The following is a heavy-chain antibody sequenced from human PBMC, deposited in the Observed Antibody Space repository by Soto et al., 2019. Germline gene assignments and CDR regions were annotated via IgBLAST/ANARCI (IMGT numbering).Heavy chain of an antibody. Sequence: QVQLQQWGAGLLKPSETLSLTCAVYGGSFSGYYWSWIRQPPGKGLERIGEINHSGSTNYNPSLKSRVTISVDTSKNQFSPKLSSVTAADTAVYYCARAETTTAPNFDYWGQGTLVTVSS. CDR2: INHSGST. CDR1: GGSFSGYY. D-gene: IGHD4-17*01. CDR3: ARAETTTAPNFDY. V-gene: IGHV4-34*01. J-gene: IGHJ4*02.